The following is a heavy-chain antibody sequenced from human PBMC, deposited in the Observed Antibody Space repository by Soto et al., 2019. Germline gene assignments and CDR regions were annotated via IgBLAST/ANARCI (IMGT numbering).Heavy chain of an antibody. CDR3: AKDQLGNGYPVDY. CDR1: GFTFSSYG. D-gene: IGHD3-22*01. Sequence: QVQLVESGGGVVQPGRSLRLSCAASGFTFSSYGMHWVRQAPGKGLEWVALISSDGSNKYYSDSVKGRFTISRDNSKNTLYLQMNSLRAEGTTVYYCAKDQLGNGYPVDYWGQGTPVTVSS. CDR2: ISSDGSNK. J-gene: IGHJ4*02. V-gene: IGHV3-30*18.